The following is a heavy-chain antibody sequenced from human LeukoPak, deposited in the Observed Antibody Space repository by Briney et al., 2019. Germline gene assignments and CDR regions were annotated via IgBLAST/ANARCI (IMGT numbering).Heavy chain of an antibody. CDR1: GYTFTSYG. CDR3: ARDSPYNWNDAISNNWFDP. V-gene: IGHV1-18*01. D-gene: IGHD1-1*01. Sequence: ASVKVSCKASGYTFTSYGISWVRQAPGQGLEWMGWISAYNGNTNYAQKLQGRVTMTTDTSTSTAYMELRSLRSDDTAVYYCARDSPYNWNDAISNNWFDPWGQGTLVTVSS. J-gene: IGHJ5*02. CDR2: ISAYNGNT.